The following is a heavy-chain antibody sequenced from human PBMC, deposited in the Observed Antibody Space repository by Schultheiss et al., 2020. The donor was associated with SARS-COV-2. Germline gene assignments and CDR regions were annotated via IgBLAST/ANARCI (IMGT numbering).Heavy chain of an antibody. CDR3: VRDRGSTVTDY. Sequence: GGSLRLSCAASGFTFSSYSMNWVRQAPGKGLEWVSRIKTDGSITQYVDSVKGRFTISRDNAKNTVDLQMDSLRAEDTAVYYCVRDRGSTVTDYWGQGVLVTVSS. V-gene: IGHV3-74*03. J-gene: IGHJ4*02. CDR2: IKTDGSIT. CDR1: GFTFSSYS. D-gene: IGHD4-11*01.